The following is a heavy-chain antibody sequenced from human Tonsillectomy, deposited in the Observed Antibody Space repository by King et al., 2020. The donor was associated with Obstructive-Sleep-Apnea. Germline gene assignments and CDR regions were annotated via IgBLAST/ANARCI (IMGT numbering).Heavy chain of an antibody. D-gene: IGHD1-20*01. V-gene: IGHV3-23*04. CDR2: ISGSGGST. J-gene: IGHJ4*02. CDR1: GFTFSSYA. Sequence: VQLVESGGGLVQPGGSLRLSCAASGFTFSSYAMSWVRQAPGKGLEWVSAISGSGGSTYYADSVKGRFTISRDNSKNTLYLQMNSLRAEDTAVYYCAKDNLVNWKDPAYYFDYWGQGTLVTVSS. CDR3: AKDNLVNWKDPAYYFDY.